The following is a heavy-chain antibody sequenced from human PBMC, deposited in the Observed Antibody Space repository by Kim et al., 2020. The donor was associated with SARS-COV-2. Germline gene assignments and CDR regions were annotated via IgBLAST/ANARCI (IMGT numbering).Heavy chain of an antibody. Sequence: ASVKVSCKASGYTFTSYGISWVRQAPGQGLEWMGWISAYNGNTNYAQKLQGRVTMTTDTSTSTAYMELRSLRSDDTAVYYCARARITIFGVVIPQVDYWGQGTLVTVSS. J-gene: IGHJ4*02. CDR2: ISAYNGNT. D-gene: IGHD3-3*01. CDR1: GYTFTSYG. CDR3: ARARITIFGVVIPQVDY. V-gene: IGHV1-18*04.